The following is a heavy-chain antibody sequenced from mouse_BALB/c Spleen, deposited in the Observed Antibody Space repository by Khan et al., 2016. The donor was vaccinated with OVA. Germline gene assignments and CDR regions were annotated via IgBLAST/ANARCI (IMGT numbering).Heavy chain of an antibody. CDR1: GYTFTSYV. J-gene: IGHJ4*01. V-gene: IGHV1S136*01. CDR3: ERRTHYGNPYAKDY. CDR2: INPYNDGT. Sequence: VQLQQSGPELVKPGASVKMSCKASGYTFTSYVMHWVKQKPGQGLEWIGYINPYNDGTKYNEKFKGKATLTSDKSSSTAYMELSSLTSEDSAVLCLERRTHYGNPYAKDYWGQGTSVTVSS. D-gene: IGHD2-1*01.